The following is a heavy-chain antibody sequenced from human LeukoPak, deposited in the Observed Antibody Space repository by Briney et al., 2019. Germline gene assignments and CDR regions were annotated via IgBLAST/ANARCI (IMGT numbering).Heavy chain of an antibody. D-gene: IGHD3-22*01. CDR1: GFTFSSYG. V-gene: IGHV3-30*02. Sequence: GGSLRLSCAASGFTFSSYGMHWVRQAPGKGLEWVAFIRYDGSNKYYADSVKGRFTISRDNAKNSLYLQMNSLRAEDTAVYYCARNYDSSGYYWYFDLWGRGTLVTVSS. CDR3: ARNYDSSGYYWYFDL. J-gene: IGHJ2*01. CDR2: IRYDGSNK.